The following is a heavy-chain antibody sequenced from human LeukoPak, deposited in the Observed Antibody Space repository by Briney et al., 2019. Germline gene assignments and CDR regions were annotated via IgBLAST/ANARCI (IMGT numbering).Heavy chain of an antibody. CDR3: ARDGAAAGTIDY. Sequence: EWIGSIYYSGSTYYNPSLKSRVTISVDTSKNQFSLKLSSVTAADTAVYYCARDGAAAGTIDYWGQGTLVTVSS. CDR2: IYYSGST. D-gene: IGHD6-13*01. V-gene: IGHV4-39*07. J-gene: IGHJ4*02.